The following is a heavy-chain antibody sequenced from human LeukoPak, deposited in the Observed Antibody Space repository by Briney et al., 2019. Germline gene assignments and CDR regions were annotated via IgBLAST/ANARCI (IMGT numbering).Heavy chain of an antibody. CDR2: INPDSGDS. D-gene: IGHD1-1*01. Sequence: ASVKVSCKASGYTFTNFYTHWVRQAPGQGLEWMGWINPDSGDSNSTQHFQGRVTMTRDTSISTAYMELSGLRSDDTAVYYCARGTGNWSTRFPSWGQGTLVTVSS. CDR1: GYTFTNFY. J-gene: IGHJ5*02. CDR3: ARGTGNWSTRFPS. V-gene: IGHV1-2*02.